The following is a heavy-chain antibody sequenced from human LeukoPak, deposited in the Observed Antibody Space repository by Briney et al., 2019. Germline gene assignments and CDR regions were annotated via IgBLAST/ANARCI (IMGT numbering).Heavy chain of an antibody. V-gene: IGHV4-31*03. CDR2: IYYSGST. CDR1: GGSISSGGYY. J-gene: IGHJ5*02. D-gene: IGHD4-17*01. Sequence: KPSQTLSLTCTVSGGSISSGGYYWSWIRQHPGKGLEWIGYIYYSGSTYYNPSLKSRVTISVDTSKNQFSLKLSSVTAADTAVYYCARGDYGDNWFDPWGQGTLVTVSS. CDR3: ARGDYGDNWFDP.